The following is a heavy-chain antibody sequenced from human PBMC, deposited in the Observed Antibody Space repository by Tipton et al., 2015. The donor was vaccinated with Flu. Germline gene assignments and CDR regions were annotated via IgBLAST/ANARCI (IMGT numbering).Heavy chain of an antibody. D-gene: IGHD1-26*01. CDR3: ARVLQWELRRGWFDP. V-gene: IGHV4-38-2*02. CDR2: IYHSGST. J-gene: IGHJ5*02. Sequence: TLSLTCTVSGYSISSGYYWGWIRQPPGKGLEWIGSIYHSGSTYYNPSLKSRVTISADTSKSQFSLKLSSVTAADTAVYYCARVLQWELRRGWFDPWGQGTLVTVSS. CDR1: GYSISSGYY.